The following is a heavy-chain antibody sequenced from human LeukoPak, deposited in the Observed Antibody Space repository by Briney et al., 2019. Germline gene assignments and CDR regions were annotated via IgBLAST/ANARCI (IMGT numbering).Heavy chain of an antibody. V-gene: IGHV5-51*01. CDR2: IYPGDSDT. J-gene: IGHJ5*02. D-gene: IGHD3-22*01. Sequence: GESLKISCKGSGYTFTTYWIGWVRQMPGKGLEWMGIIYPGDSDTIYSPSFQGQVTISADKSISTAYLQWSSLKASDTAMYYCARRAYYYDSSGPGSFTPFDPWGQGTLVTVSS. CDR3: ARRAYYYDSSGPGSFTPFDP. CDR1: GYTFTTYW.